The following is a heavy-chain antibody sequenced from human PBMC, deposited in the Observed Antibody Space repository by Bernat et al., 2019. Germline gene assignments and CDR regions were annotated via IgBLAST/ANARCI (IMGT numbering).Heavy chain of an antibody. CDR2: INEVNGNS. CDR3: AGDRPTVSWPYGLDV. D-gene: IGHD5-12*01. CDR1: GYSFSTYA. Sequence: QVQLVQSGAEVKKSGTSVTVSCKASGYSFSTYAMHWVRQAPGQTLEWMGWINEVNGNSKYSEKFQGRLTIFSDTSASTAYMELSSLTSEDTAVYYCAGDRPTVSWPYGLDVWGQGTTVIVSS. J-gene: IGHJ6*02. V-gene: IGHV1-3*01.